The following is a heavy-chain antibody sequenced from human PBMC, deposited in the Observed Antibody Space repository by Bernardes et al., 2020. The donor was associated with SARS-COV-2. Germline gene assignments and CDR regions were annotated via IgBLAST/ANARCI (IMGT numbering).Heavy chain of an antibody. D-gene: IGHD4-17*01. J-gene: IGHJ3*01. V-gene: IGHV1-18*01. CDR1: GYTFTSYG. CDR2: ISGYNGNT. Sequence: ASVKVSCKASGYTFTSYGISWVRQAPGQGLEWMGWISGYNGNTDYAREFQGRVAMTTDTSTSTVYMELRSLRSDDTAVFYCARKPTRQALDFWGQGTLVTVSS. CDR3: ARKPTRQALDF.